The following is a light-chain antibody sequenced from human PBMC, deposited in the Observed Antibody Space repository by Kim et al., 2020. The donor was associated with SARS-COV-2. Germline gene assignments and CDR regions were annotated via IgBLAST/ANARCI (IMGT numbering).Light chain of an antibody. CDR3: QQYYSYPPD. CDR1: QGISSY. CDR2: AAS. J-gene: IGKJ5*01. Sequence: ASTGDRVTITCRASQGISSYLAWYQQKPGKAPKLLIYAASTLQSGVPSRFSGSGSGTDFTLTISCLQSEDFATYYCQQYYSYPPDFGQGTRLEIK. V-gene: IGKV1-8*01.